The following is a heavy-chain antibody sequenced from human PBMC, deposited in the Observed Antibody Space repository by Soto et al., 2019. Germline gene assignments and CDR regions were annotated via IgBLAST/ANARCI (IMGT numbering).Heavy chain of an antibody. CDR2: IYYSGGT. J-gene: IGHJ4*02. CDR3: ARTLLIVYTIIPDDFDL. CDR1: GGSISSYY. D-gene: IGHD3-16*02. Sequence: SETLSLTCTVSGGSISSYYWSWIRQPPGTGLEWIGYIYYSGGTNYNPSLKSRVTISIDTSKNQFSLRLTSVTAADTAMYYCARTLLIVYTIIPDDFDLWGRGTLVTVSS. V-gene: IGHV4-59*08.